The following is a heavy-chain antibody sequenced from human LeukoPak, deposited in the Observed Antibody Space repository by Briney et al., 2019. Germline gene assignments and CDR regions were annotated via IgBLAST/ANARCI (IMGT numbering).Heavy chain of an antibody. CDR3: ARETGSSWYLDAFDI. Sequence: PSGTLSLTCAVSGGSISSSNWWSWVRQPPGTGLEWIGEIYHSGSTNYNPSLKSRVTISVDKSKNQFSLKLSSVTAADTAVYYCARETGSSWYLDAFDIWGQGTMVTVSS. CDR1: GGSISSSNW. J-gene: IGHJ3*02. V-gene: IGHV4-4*02. CDR2: IYHSGST. D-gene: IGHD6-13*01.